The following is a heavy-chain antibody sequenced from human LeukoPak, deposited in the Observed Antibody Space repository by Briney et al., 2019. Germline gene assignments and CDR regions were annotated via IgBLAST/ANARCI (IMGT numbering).Heavy chain of an antibody. CDR1: VFTFSSYG. CDR3: ARRDYYYGMDV. V-gene: IGHV3-33*01. CDR2: IWYDGSDK. J-gene: IGHJ6*02. Sequence: GGSLRLSCAVSVFTFSSYGMHWVRQAPGRGLEWVAVIWYDGSDKYYADSVKGRFTISRDNSKSTVYLQMNSLRAEDTAVYYCARRDYYYGMDVWGQGTTVTVSS.